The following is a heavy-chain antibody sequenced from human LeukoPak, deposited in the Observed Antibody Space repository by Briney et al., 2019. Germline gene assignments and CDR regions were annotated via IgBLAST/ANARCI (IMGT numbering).Heavy chain of an antibody. J-gene: IGHJ4*02. CDR3: ARALYNGHADVFDY. CDR1: GFSVSSTY. Sequence: GGSLRLSGAASGFSVSSTYMSWVRQAPGKGPEWVSVIYSGGSTHYADSLKGRFTDSRDTSTNTVYLQMDSLRGEDTAVYYCARALYNGHADVFDYWGQGTLVTVSS. V-gene: IGHV3-66*01. D-gene: IGHD1-26*01. CDR2: IYSGGST.